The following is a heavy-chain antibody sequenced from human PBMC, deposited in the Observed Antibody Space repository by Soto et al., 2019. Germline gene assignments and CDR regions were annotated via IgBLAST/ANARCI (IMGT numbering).Heavy chain of an antibody. CDR2: IYYSGST. D-gene: IGHD3-10*01. CDR3: ARDKRDGFYYFDY. V-gene: IGHV4-59*01. Sequence: SETLSLTCTVSGGSISSYYWSWIRQPPGKGLGWIGYIYYSGSTNYNPSLKSRVTISVDTSKNQFSLKLSPVTAADTAVYYCARDKRDGFYYFDYWGQGTLVTVSS. J-gene: IGHJ4*02. CDR1: GGSISSYY.